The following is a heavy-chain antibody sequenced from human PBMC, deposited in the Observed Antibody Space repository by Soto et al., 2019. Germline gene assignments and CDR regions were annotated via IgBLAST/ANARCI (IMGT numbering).Heavy chain of an antibody. CDR1: GGSISSYY. CDR2: IYYSGST. D-gene: IGHD4-17*01. Sequence: SETLSLTCTVSGGSISSYYWSWIRQPPGKGLEWIGYIYYSGSTNYNPSLKSRVTISVDTSKNQFSLKLSSVTAADTAVYYCARCRGTTVTTDGMDVWGQGTTVTVSS. V-gene: IGHV4-59*01. CDR3: ARCRGTTVTTDGMDV. J-gene: IGHJ6*02.